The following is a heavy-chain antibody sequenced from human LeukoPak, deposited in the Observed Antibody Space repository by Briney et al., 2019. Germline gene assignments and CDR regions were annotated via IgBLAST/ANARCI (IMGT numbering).Heavy chain of an antibody. J-gene: IGHJ5*02. V-gene: IGHV3-21*01. CDR1: GFTFSSYS. D-gene: IGHD6-13*01. CDR3: ARDHIAGNWFDP. Sequence: GGSLRLSCAASGFTFSSYSMNWVRQAPGKGLEWVSSISSSSSYIYYADSVKGRFTISRDNAKNSLYLQMNSLRAEDTAVYYCARDHIAGNWFDPWGQGTLVTVSS. CDR2: ISSSSSYI.